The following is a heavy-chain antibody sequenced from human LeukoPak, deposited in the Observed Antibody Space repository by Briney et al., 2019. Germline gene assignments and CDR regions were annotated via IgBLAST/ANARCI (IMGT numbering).Heavy chain of an antibody. J-gene: IGHJ6*02. Sequence: SETLSLTCAVSGGSISSGGYSWSWIRQPPGTGLEWIGYIYYSGSTYYNPSLKSRVTISVDTSKNQFSLKLSSVTAADTAVYYCARDRCSSTSCYVRNYYYYGMDVWGQGTTVTVSS. CDR1: GGSISSGGYS. CDR3: ARDRCSSTSCYVRNYYYYGMDV. V-gene: IGHV4-30-4*08. D-gene: IGHD2-2*01. CDR2: IYYSGST.